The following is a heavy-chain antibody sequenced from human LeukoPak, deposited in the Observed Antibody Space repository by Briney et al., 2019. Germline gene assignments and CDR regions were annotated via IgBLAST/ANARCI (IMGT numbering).Heavy chain of an antibody. J-gene: IGHJ4*02. CDR3: TRALGSDY. CDR1: GYTFTDYY. D-gene: IGHD1-26*01. Sequence: GASVKVSCKASGYTFTDYYMNWVRQAPGQGFEWMGGINPNSGGTNYAQRFQGRVTMTRDTSISTAYMEVSSLRSDDKAMYYCTRALGSDYSGQGTLVTVSS. V-gene: IGHV1-2*02. CDR2: INPNSGGT.